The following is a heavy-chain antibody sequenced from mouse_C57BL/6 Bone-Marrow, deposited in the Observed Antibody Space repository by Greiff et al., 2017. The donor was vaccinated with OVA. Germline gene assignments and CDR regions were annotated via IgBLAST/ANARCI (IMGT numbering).Heavy chain of an antibody. D-gene: IGHD2-12*01. CDR1: GYTFTSYW. Sequence: QVQLQQPGAELVRPGTSVKLSCKASGYTFTSYWMHWVKQRPGQGLEWIGVIDPSDSYTNYKQKFKGKATLTVDTSSSTAYMQLSSLTSEDSAVYYCARAIRRGFAYWGQGTLVTVSA. CDR2: IDPSDSYT. J-gene: IGHJ3*01. CDR3: ARAIRRGFAY. V-gene: IGHV1-59*01.